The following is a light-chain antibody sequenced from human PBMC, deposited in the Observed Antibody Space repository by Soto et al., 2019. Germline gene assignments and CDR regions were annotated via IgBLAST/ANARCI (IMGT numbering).Light chain of an antibody. CDR1: QSVSRNY. Sequence: ETVLTQSPDTLSLSPGERATLSCRASQSVSRNYLAWFQHTPGQAPRLLIYAASSRATGVPDRFSGRGSGTDFTLTISRLEPEDFAVYYCQQYGSSPQTFGQGTRLEIK. J-gene: IGKJ5*01. V-gene: IGKV3-20*01. CDR2: AAS. CDR3: QQYGSSPQT.